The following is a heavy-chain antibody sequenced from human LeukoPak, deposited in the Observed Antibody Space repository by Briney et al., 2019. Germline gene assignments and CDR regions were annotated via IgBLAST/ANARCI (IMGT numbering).Heavy chain of an antibody. CDR2: IYYSGST. CDR1: GGSISSSSYY. D-gene: IGHD2-15*01. CDR3: ARHPHVVVAATDY. V-gene: IGHV4-39*01. J-gene: IGHJ4*02. Sequence: SETLSLTCTVSGGSISSSSYYWGWIRQPPGKGLEWTGSIYYSGSTYYNPSLKSRVTISVDTSKNQFSLKLSSVTAADTAVYYCARHPHVVVAATDYWGQGTLVTVSS.